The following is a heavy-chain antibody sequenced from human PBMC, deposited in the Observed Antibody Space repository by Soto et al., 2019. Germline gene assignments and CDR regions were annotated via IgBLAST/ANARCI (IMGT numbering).Heavy chain of an antibody. V-gene: IGHV4-34*02. CDR1: GGSLSGYY. J-gene: IGHJ4*02. CDR3: ARGLDYAKHGY. CDR2: IHPSGST. Sequence: QVQLQQWGAGLLKPSETLSLTCAVSGGSLSGYYWSWIRQPPGKGLEWIGEIHPSGSTNYNPSLESRVTMSVDMSKNQFSLKLTSVSAADTAMYYGARGLDYAKHGYWGQGTLVTVSS. D-gene: IGHD2-8*01.